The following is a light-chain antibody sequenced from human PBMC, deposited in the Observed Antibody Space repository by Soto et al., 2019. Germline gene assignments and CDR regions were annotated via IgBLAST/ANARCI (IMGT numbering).Light chain of an antibody. J-gene: IGKJ4*01. CDR1: QGISTF. V-gene: IGKV1-9*01. CDR2: DAS. CDR3: QQYNSYSPLT. Sequence: DIQLTQSPSFLSASVGDRVTITCRASQGISTFLAWYQQHPGAAPKRLIYDASNLQSGVPSRFSGSGSGTEFTLTIRFLQPDDFETYYCQQYNSYSPLTFGGGTKVDIK.